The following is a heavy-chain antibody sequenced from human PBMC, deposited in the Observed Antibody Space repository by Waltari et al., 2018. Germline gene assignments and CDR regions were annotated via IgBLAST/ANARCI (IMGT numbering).Heavy chain of an antibody. V-gene: IGHV4-59*08. Sequence: QVQLQESGPGLVKPSETLSLTCTASGDFPSDDHWTWIRQAPGKGLEWIAYLRNTGATKCTPSLQSRVTISTVTSKKQFSLRLTSVTAADTAVYYCARLPSKYFDSIGWGFFDQWGQGILVTVSS. D-gene: IGHD3-22*01. J-gene: IGHJ4*02. CDR3: ARLPSKYFDSIGWGFFDQ. CDR2: LRNTGAT. CDR1: GDFPSDDH.